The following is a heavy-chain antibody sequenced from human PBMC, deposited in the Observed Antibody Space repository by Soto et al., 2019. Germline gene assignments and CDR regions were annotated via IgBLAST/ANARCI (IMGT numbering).Heavy chain of an antibody. J-gene: IGHJ4*02. CDR2: ISGSGSST. D-gene: IGHD7-27*01. Sequence: EVQLLESGGGLVEPGGSRRLSCAASGFTFSSYTMSWVRQAPGKGLEWVSTISGSGSSTYSADSVKGRFTISRDNSKNTLYMQRNSVRVEDTAIYYCAKAWGIDYWGQGTLVTVSS. CDR1: GFTFSSYT. V-gene: IGHV3-23*01. CDR3: AKAWGIDY.